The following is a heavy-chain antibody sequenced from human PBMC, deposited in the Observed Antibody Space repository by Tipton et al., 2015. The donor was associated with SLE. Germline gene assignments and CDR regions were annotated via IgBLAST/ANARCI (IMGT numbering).Heavy chain of an antibody. Sequence: SLRLSCAASGFTFSSYAMNWVRQAPGKGLEWVSFITVTGDTTHYADSVKGRFTLSRDKAENTLYLQVNNLRAEDTAVYYCARDPRPECGGDCWGQGTLVNVIS. CDR1: GFTFSSYA. CDR3: ARDPRPECGGDC. V-gene: IGHV3-23*01. CDR2: ITVTGDTT. D-gene: IGHD2-21*01. J-gene: IGHJ4*02.